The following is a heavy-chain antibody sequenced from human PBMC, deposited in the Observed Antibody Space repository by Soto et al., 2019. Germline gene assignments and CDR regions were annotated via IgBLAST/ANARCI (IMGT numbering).Heavy chain of an antibody. Sequence: LSLTCTVSGVSINSDNYYWSWIRQPPGKGLEWIGHIYNTGSTTYNPSLKSRVTISLDMSRNYFSLSLNSVTAADTAVFYCARESSNSPEAFDFWGRGTLVTVSS. CDR2: IYNTGST. CDR1: GVSINSDNYY. CDR3: ARESSNSPEAFDF. J-gene: IGHJ4*02. D-gene: IGHD6-6*01. V-gene: IGHV4-61*03.